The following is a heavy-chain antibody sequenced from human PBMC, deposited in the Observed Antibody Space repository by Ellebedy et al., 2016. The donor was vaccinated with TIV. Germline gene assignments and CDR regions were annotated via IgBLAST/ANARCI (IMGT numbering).Heavy chain of an antibody. V-gene: IGHV3-7*01. CDR2: IKQDGSEK. CDR3: ARGNRLNSGWSRTYWYFDV. D-gene: IGHD6-19*01. J-gene: IGHJ2*01. Sequence: PGGSLRLSCAASGFTFSSYWMTWVRQAPGKGLEWVANIKQDGSEKYYVDSVKGRFTISRDNAKNSLYLQMNSLRAEDTAVYYCARGNRLNSGWSRTYWYFDVWGRGTLVAVSS. CDR1: GFTFSSYW.